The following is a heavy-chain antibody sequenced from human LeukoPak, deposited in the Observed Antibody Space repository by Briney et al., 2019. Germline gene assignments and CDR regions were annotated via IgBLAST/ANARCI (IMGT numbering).Heavy chain of an antibody. CDR3: AKGGKWDVTPFDY. D-gene: IGHD1-26*01. CDR1: GFTFTSYS. V-gene: IGHV3-23*01. Sequence: GGSLRLSCAASGFTFTSYSMNWVRQAPGKGLEWVSTISGGGGSTYHADSVKGRFTISRDNSKNTLYLQVNSLRAEDTAVYYCAKGGKWDVTPFDYWGQGTLVTVSS. CDR2: ISGGGGST. J-gene: IGHJ4*02.